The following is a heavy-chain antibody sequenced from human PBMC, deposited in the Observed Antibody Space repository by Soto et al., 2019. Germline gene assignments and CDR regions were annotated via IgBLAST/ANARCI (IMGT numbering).Heavy chain of an antibody. V-gene: IGHV1-18*01. Sequence: QVQLVQSGAEVKKPGASVKVSCKGLGYNFIKYGINWVRQAPGQGLEWMGWISPYSGYTHSAQKFQGRLTLTTDTAATTAYMELRSLRSADTALYYCTREAIVVIPAAQPSHFDSWGQGILVTVSS. D-gene: IGHD2-2*01. CDR1: GYNFIKYG. CDR2: ISPYSGYT. CDR3: TREAIVVIPAAQPSHFDS. J-gene: IGHJ4*02.